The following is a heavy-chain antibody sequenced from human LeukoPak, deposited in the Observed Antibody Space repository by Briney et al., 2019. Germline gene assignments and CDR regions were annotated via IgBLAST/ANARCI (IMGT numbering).Heavy chain of an antibody. D-gene: IGHD3-22*01. V-gene: IGHV3-15*07. Sequence: GGSLRLSCAASGFTFSSYSMNWVRQAPGKGLEWVGRIKSKTDGGTTDYAAPVKGRFTISRDDSKNTLYLQMNSLKTEDTAVYYCTTERGYYDSSGYYAPDAFDIWGQGTMVTVSS. CDR2: IKSKTDGGTT. CDR1: GFTFSSYS. CDR3: TTERGYYDSSGYYAPDAFDI. J-gene: IGHJ3*02.